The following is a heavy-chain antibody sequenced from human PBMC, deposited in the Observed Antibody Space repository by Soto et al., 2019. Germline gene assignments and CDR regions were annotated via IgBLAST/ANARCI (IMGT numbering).Heavy chain of an antibody. CDR1: GFTLRNYV. CDR2: VSGSGGST. D-gene: IGHD3-10*01. CDR3: AKDPVNYNRNNQRGGGFDH. J-gene: IGHJ4*02. Sequence: GGCRRLSCAASGFTLRNYVMGWVRQAQGKGLEWVAAVSGSGGSTYYVDSVRGRFTISRDNANNMVYLQMSSLGVDDTAMYYCAKDPVNYNRNNQRGGGFDHWGQGTLVTVSS. V-gene: IGHV3-23*01.